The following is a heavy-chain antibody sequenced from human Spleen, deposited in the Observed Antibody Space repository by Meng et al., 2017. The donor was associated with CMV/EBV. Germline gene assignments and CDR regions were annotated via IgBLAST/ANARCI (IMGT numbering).Heavy chain of an antibody. Sequence: LSLTCAASGFTVNSYWMHWVRQAPGKGLIWVSVINSDGTIAHYADSVKGRFTISRDDAKNTLYLQMNSLRAEDTAVYYCAKDHEVMLTFGGVIGFGPPPNAPDYWGRGTLVTVSS. V-gene: IGHV3-74*01. J-gene: IGHJ4*02. CDR2: INSDGTIA. D-gene: IGHD3-16*02. CDR3: AKDHEVMLTFGGVIGFGPPPNAPDY. CDR1: GFTVNSYW.